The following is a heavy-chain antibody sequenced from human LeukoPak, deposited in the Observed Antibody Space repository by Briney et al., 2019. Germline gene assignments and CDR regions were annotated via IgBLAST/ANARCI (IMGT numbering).Heavy chain of an antibody. D-gene: IGHD6-6*01. CDR1: GYTFTSYD. J-gene: IGHJ4*02. V-gene: IGHV1-8*01. CDR3: ARGRAARPLVFDY. CDR2: MNPNSGNT. Sequence: GASVKVSCKASGYTFTSYDINWVRQATGQGLEWMGRMNPNSGNTGYAQKFQGRVTMTRNTSISTAYMELSSLRSEDTAVYYCARGRAARPLVFDYWGQGTLVTVSS.